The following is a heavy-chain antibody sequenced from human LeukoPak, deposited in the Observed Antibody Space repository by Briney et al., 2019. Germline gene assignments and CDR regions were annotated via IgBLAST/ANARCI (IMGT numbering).Heavy chain of an antibody. CDR1: RFTFSDYY. CDR2: ISTSSSYT. V-gene: IGHV3-11*06. J-gene: IGHJ4*02. Sequence: VGSLRLSCAASRFTFSDYYTSWIRQAPGQGVEGGSYISTSSSYTNCADSVKGRITISRDNAKNSLYLQMNSLRAEDTAVYYCARGGYSGYDPNDDWGQGTLVTVSS. D-gene: IGHD5-12*01. CDR3: ARGGYSGYDPNDD.